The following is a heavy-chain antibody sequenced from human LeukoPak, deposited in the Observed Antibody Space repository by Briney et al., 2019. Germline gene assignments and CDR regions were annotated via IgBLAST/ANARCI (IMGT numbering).Heavy chain of an antibody. CDR1: GYSISSGYC. V-gene: IGHV4-38-2*02. D-gene: IGHD3-16*02. J-gene: IGHJ4*02. CDR3: ARTYDYVWGSYPNFDY. CDR2: IYHSGST. Sequence: SETLSLTCTASGYSISSGYCWGWIRQPPGKGLEWIGSIYHSGSTYYNPSLKSRVTISVDTSKNQFSLKLSSVTAADTAVYYCARTYDYVWGSYPNFDYWGQGTLVTVSS.